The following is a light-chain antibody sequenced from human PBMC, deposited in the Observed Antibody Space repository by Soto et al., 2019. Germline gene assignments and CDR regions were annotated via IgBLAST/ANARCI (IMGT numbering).Light chain of an antibody. CDR1: SSDVGAYNH. Sequence: QSALTQPPSASGSPGQSVTISCTGTSSDVGAYNHVSWYQQHPGKAPKLMIYEVTKRPSGVPDRFSGSKSGNTASLTVSGLQAEDEADYYCSSYAGSNNLVIGGGTKLTVL. CDR2: EVT. V-gene: IGLV2-8*01. J-gene: IGLJ2*01. CDR3: SSYAGSNNLV.